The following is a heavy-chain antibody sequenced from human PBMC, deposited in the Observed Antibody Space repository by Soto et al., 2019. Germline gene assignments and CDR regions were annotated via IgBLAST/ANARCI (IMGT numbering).Heavy chain of an antibody. J-gene: IGHJ5*02. CDR2: IDPSDSYT. Sequence: PGESLKISCKGSGYSFTSYWISWVRQMPGKGLEWMGRIDPSDSYTNYSPSFQGHVTISADKSISTAYLQWSSLKASDTAMYYCARINGYSYVQKWFDPWGQGTLVTVSS. V-gene: IGHV5-10-1*01. CDR1: GYSFTSYW. D-gene: IGHD5-18*01. CDR3: ARINGYSYVQKWFDP.